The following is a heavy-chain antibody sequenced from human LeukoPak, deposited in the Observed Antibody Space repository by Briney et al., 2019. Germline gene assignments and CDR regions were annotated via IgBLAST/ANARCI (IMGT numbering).Heavy chain of an antibody. CDR2: IYYSGST. Sequence: PSETLSLTCTVSGGSIGSYYWSWIRQPPGKGLEWIGYIYYSGSTNYNPSLKSRVTISVDTSKNQFSLKLSSVTAADTAVYYCARQAMANYYYYGMDVWGQGTTVTVSS. CDR1: GGSIGSYY. V-gene: IGHV4-59*08. D-gene: IGHD5-24*01. CDR3: ARQAMANYYYYGMDV. J-gene: IGHJ6*02.